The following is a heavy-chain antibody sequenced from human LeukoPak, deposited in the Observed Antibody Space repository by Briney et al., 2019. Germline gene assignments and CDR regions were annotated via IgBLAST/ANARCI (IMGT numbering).Heavy chain of an antibody. CDR2: IKQDGSEK. CDR1: GFTFSSNW. D-gene: IGHD4-11*01. CDR3: ARDTGWLDY. Sequence: GGSLRLSCAASGFTFSSNWMSRGRQATGKGLEWVANIKQDGSEKYYVKSVKGRFTISRDNAKNSLYLQMNSLRAEDTAVYYCARDTGWLDYWGQGNLVTVSS. V-gene: IGHV3-7*04. J-gene: IGHJ4*02.